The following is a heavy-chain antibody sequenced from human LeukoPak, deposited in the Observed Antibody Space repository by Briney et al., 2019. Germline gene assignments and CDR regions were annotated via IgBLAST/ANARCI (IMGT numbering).Heavy chain of an antibody. J-gene: IGHJ4*02. Sequence: SETLSLTCTVSGGSIGSSNWWSWVRQPPGKGLEWIGEIYHSGSTNYNPSLKSRVTISVDKSRNQFSLKLSSVTAADTAVYYCAVGSDYGDYVSYWGQGTLVTVSS. V-gene: IGHV4-4*02. CDR2: IYHSGST. D-gene: IGHD4-17*01. CDR1: GGSIGSSNW. CDR3: AVGSDYGDYVSY.